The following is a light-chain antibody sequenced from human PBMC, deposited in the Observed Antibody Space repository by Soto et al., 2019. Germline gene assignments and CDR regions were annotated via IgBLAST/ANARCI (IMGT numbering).Light chain of an antibody. CDR1: QSVGNN. Sequence: EIVMTQSPATLSVSPGERTPLSCRASQSVGNNLAWYQQKPGQAPRLLIYGAYTRATGIPARFSGSGSGTDFTLTISSLQSEEFAVYYCQHYNYWPPKTFGQGTKVEMK. J-gene: IGKJ1*01. V-gene: IGKV3-15*01. CDR2: GAY. CDR3: QHYNYWPPKT.